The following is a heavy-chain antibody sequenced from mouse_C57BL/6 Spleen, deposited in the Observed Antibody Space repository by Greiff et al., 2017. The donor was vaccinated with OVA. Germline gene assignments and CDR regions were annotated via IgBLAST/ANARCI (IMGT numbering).Heavy chain of an antibody. CDR1: GFTFSDYY. CDR3: ARATTVAYFDY. Sequence: DVMLVESEGGLVQPGSSMKLSCTASGFTFSDYYMAWVRQVPEKGLEWVANINYDGSSTYYLDSLKSRFIISRDNAKNILYLQMSSLKSEDTATYYCARATTVAYFDYWGQGTTLTVSS. D-gene: IGHD1-1*01. V-gene: IGHV5-16*01. J-gene: IGHJ2*01. CDR2: INYDGSST.